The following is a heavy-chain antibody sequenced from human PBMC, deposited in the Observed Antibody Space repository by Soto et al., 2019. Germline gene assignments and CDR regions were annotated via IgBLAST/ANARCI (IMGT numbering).Heavy chain of an antibody. Sequence: PSETLSLTCAVSGGSIVNSNWWSWVRQSPGKGLEWIGEIHHSGSTNYNPSLKSRVTMSLDKSKNYFSLRLSSVTAADTAVYFCARDLRSPRYFFDFWGQGTLVTVS. CDR2: IHHSGST. D-gene: IGHD4-17*01. CDR1: GGSIVNSNW. CDR3: ARDLRSPRYFFDF. J-gene: IGHJ4*02. V-gene: IGHV4-4*02.